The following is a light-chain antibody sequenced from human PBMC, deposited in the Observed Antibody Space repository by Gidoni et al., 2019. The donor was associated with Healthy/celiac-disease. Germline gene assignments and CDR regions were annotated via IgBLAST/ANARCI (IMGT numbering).Light chain of an antibody. CDR3: QSYDSILSGSV. CDR2: GNS. V-gene: IGLV1-40*01. CDR1: SSNIGAGYD. Sequence: QSVLTQPPSVSGAPGQRVTISCTGSSSNIGAGYDVHWYQQLPGTAPKRLIYGNSNRPSGFPDRFSGSKSGTSASLSITGLQAEDESDYYCQSYDSILSGSVFGGGTKLTVL. J-gene: IGLJ3*02.